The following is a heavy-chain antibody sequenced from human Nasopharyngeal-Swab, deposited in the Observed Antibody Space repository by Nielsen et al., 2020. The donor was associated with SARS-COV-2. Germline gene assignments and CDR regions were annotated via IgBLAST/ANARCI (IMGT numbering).Heavy chain of an antibody. Sequence: GESLKISCAASGFTFSSYSMNWVRQAPGKGLEWVSSISSSSSYIYYADSVKGRFTISRDNAKNSLSLQMNSLRAEDTAVYYCARGCVLTGPSCYYYGMDVWGQGTTVTVFS. CDR2: ISSSSSYI. V-gene: IGHV3-21*01. CDR3: ARGCVLTGPSCYYYGMDV. CDR1: GFTFSSYS. J-gene: IGHJ6*02. D-gene: IGHD3-9*01.